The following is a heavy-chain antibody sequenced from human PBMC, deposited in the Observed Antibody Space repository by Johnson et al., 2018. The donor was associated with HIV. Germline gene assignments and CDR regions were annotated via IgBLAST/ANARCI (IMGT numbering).Heavy chain of an antibody. CDR2: IRYDGSHK. CDR3: AKAGAFDI. J-gene: IGHJ3*02. V-gene: IGHV3-30*02. CDR1: GFTFSSYA. Sequence: QVQLVESGGGVVQPGRSLRLSCAASGFTFSSYAMHWVRQAPGKGLEWVAFIRYDGSHKYYAESVKGRFTISRDNSKNTLYLQMNSLRAEDTAVYYCAKAGAFDIWGQGTMVTVSS.